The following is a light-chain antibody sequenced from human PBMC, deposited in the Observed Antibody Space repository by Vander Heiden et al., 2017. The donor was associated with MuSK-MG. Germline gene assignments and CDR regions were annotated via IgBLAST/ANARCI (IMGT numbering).Light chain of an antibody. J-gene: IGKJ5*01. Sequence: DIQMTQSPSSLSASVGDRVTITCRASQSISSYLNWYQQKPGKAPKLLIYAASSLQRGVPSRSSGSAYGQDFTLTISSRQPEDFTSYYCPQCDSNPWITFGQGTRLEIK. V-gene: IGKV1-39*01. CDR3: PQCDSNPWIT. CDR1: QSISSY. CDR2: AAS.